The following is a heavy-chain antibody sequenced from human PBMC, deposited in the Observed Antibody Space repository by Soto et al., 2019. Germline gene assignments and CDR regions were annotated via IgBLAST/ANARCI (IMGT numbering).Heavy chain of an antibody. CDR3: ASSWNEYVDY. J-gene: IGHJ4*02. D-gene: IGHD1-1*01. CDR1: GFTFSNYE. CDR2: ITASGGTI. Sequence: EVQLVESGGGLVQTGGSLRLSCAASGFTFSNYEMNWVLQAPGKGLEWVSYITASGGTIHYADSVKGRFTISRDNARKSLYLRMNSLRVEDTAVYYCASSWNEYVDYWGQGSLVTVSS. V-gene: IGHV3-48*03.